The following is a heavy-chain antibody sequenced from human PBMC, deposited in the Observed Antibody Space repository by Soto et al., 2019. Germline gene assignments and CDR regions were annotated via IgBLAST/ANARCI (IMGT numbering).Heavy chain of an antibody. D-gene: IGHD2-8*02. CDR1: GFTFSSYA. Sequence: EVQLLESGGGLVQPGGSLRLSCAASGFTFSSYAMSWVRQAPGKGLEWVSAISGSGGSTYYADSVKGRFTISRDNSKNTLYLQMNSLRADDTAVYYCANAGGGWVAYNWFDPWGQGTLVTVSS. J-gene: IGHJ5*02. CDR2: ISGSGGST. V-gene: IGHV3-23*01. CDR3: ANAGGGWVAYNWFDP.